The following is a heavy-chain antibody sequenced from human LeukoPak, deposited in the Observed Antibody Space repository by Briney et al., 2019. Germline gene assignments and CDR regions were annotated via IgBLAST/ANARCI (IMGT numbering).Heavy chain of an antibody. CDR3: AKDLAHSTSCYDY. V-gene: IGHV3-30*02. CDR2: IRYDGSNK. J-gene: IGHJ4*02. Sequence: GGSLRLSCAASGFTFSSYGMHWVRQAPGKGLEGVAFIRYDGSNKYYADSVQGRFTISTDNSKTTLYLQMNSLRAEDTAVYYCAKDLAHSTSCYDYWGQGTLVTVSS. CDR1: GFTFSSYG. D-gene: IGHD2-2*01.